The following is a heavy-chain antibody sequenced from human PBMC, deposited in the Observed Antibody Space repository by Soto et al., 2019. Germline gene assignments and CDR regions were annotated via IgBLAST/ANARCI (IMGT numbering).Heavy chain of an antibody. D-gene: IGHD2-15*01. CDR3: ARGGGSYFDY. V-gene: IGHV4-31*03. J-gene: IGHJ4*02. CDR1: GGSISSGGYY. CDR2: IYYSGST. Sequence: SETLSVTCTVSGGSISSGGYYWSWIRQHPGKGLEWIGYIYYSGSTYYNPSLKSRVTISVDTSKNQFSLKLSSVTAADTAVYYCARGGGSYFDYWGQGTLVTVSS.